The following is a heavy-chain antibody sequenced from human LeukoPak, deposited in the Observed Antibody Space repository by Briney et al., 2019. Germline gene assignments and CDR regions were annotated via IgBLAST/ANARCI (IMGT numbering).Heavy chain of an antibody. V-gene: IGHV1-2*02. CDR1: GYTFTGYY. D-gene: IGHD6-19*01. CDR2: INPNSGGT. CDR3: AKDGSPYSSRYFDY. J-gene: IGHJ4*02. Sequence: ASVKVSCKASGYTFTGYYMHWVRQAPGQGLEWMGWINPNSGGTTYAQRFQGRVTMARDTSTRTVYMELSSLRSEDTAVYYCAKDGSPYSSRYFDYWGQGTLVTVSS.